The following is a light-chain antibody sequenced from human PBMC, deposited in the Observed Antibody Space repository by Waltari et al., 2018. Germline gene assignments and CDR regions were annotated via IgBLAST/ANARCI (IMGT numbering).Light chain of an antibody. V-gene: IGLV2-8*01. J-gene: IGLJ2*01. CDR3: SSDAGSSTVV. CDR1: ISDVGGYDY. CDR2: EVN. Sequence: QSALTQPPSASGSPGQSVTISCTGTISDVGGYDYVSWYQQHPGKAPKVMIYEVNKRPSVVPYRFAGSKSGSTASLTVSGLQADDEAAYYCSSDAGSSTVVFGGGTKLTVL.